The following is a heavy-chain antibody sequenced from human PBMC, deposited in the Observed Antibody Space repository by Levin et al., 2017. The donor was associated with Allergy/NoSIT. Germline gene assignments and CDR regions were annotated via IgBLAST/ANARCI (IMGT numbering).Heavy chain of an antibody. CDR3: ARGGSHHGFDI. CDR2: IVTNNGGT. V-gene: IGHV1-2*02. Sequence: AASVKVSCKASGYTFTDYWIHWVRQAPGQGLEWMGWIVTNNGGTNYAPRFQGRVTMTRDTSISTAYMELSRLSSDDRALYYCARGGSHHGFDIWGPGTLVTVSS. CDR1: GYTFTDYW. D-gene: IGHD1-26*01. J-gene: IGHJ3*02.